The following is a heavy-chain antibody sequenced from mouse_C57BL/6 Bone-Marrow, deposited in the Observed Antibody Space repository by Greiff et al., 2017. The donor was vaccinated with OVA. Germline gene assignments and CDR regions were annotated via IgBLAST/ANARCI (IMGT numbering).Heavy chain of an antibody. V-gene: IGHV1-64*01. CDR2: IHPNSGSP. CDR3: AKEEITTVVALDY. D-gene: IGHD1-1*01. Sequence: VQLQQPGAELVKPGASVKLSCKASGYTFTSYWMHWVKQRPGQGLEWIGMIHPNSGSPNSNEKFKSKATLTVDKSSSTAYMQLSSLSSEDSAVYYCAKEEITTVVALDYWGQGTTLTVSS. CDR1: GYTFTSYW. J-gene: IGHJ2*01.